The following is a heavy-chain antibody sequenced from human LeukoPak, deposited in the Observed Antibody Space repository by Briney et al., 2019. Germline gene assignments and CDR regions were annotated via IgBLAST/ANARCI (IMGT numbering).Heavy chain of an antibody. CDR3: ARGPRYCSGGSCYSPYYYYGMDV. V-gene: IGHV1-69*04. CDR2: IIPILGIA. CDR1: GGTFSSYA. D-gene: IGHD2-15*01. J-gene: IGHJ6*02. Sequence: SVKVSCKASGGTFSSYAISWVRQAPGQGLEWMGRIIPILGIANYAQKFQGRVTITADKSTSTAYMELSSLRSEDTAVYYCARGPRYCSGGSCYSPYYYYGMDVWGQGTTVTVSS.